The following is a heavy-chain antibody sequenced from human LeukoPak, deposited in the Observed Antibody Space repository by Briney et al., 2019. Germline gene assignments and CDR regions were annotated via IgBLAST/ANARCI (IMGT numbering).Heavy chain of an antibody. Sequence: ASVKVSCTASGYTFTGYYMHWVRQAPGQGLEWMGWINLNSGGTNYAQKFQGRVTMTRDTSISTAYMELSRLRSDDTAVYYCARGQSAGVVIYYYYGMDVWGQGTTVTVSS. D-gene: IGHD3-3*01. CDR3: ARGQSAGVVIYYYYGMDV. CDR2: INLNSGGT. J-gene: IGHJ6*02. V-gene: IGHV1-2*02. CDR1: GYTFTGYY.